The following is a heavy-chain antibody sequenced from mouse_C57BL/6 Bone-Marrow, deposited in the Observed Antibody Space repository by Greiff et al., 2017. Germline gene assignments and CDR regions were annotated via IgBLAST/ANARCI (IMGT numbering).Heavy chain of an antibody. CDR3: ARNEEWLLRGFAY. CDR2: IHPNSGST. V-gene: IGHV1-64*01. D-gene: IGHD2-3*01. J-gene: IGHJ3*01. Sequence: QVQLQQPGAELVKPGASVKLSCKASGYTFTSYWMHWVKQRPGQGLEWIGMIHPNSGSTNYNEKFKSKATLTVDKSSSTAYMQLSSLTSEDSAVYYCARNEEWLLRGFAYWGQGTLVTVSA. CDR1: GYTFTSYW.